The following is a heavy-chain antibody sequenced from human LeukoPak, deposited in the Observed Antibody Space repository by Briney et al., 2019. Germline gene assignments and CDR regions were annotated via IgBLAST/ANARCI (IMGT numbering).Heavy chain of an antibody. CDR1: GFIFSSYG. J-gene: IGHJ4*02. D-gene: IGHD3-22*01. V-gene: IGHV3-30*02. Sequence: GGSLRLACAASGFIFSSYGIHWVRQAAGKGREWVAFIRYDGSNKLYADSVKGRFTISRDNSKNTLYLQMNSLRAEDTAVYYCAKDGAYDSSGYYPGYYFDYWGQGTLVTVSS. CDR2: IRYDGSNK. CDR3: AKDGAYDSSGYYPGYYFDY.